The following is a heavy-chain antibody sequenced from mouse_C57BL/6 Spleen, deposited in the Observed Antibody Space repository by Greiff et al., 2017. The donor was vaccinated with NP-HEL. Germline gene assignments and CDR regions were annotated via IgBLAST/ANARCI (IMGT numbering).Heavy chain of an antibody. Sequence: VQLQESGAELVRPGASVKLSCKASGYTFTDYYINWVKQRPGQGLEWIARIYPGSGNTYYNEKFKGKATLTAEKSSSTAYMQLSSLTSEDSAVYFCARVITTVHYFDYWGQGTTLTVSS. V-gene: IGHV1-76*01. CDR3: ARVITTVHYFDY. J-gene: IGHJ2*01. D-gene: IGHD1-1*01. CDR1: GYTFTDYY. CDR2: IYPGSGNT.